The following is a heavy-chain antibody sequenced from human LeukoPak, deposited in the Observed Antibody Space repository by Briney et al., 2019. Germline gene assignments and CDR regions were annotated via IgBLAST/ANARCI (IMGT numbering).Heavy chain of an antibody. J-gene: IGHJ4*02. CDR1: GFSFSTYA. CDR2: ISGSGGTT. V-gene: IGHV3-23*01. Sequence: GGSLRLSCAASGFSFSTYAMRWVRQAPGKGLGWVSSISGSGGTTFYADSVKGRFTISRDNSKNTLYLQMNTLRAEDTAVYYCAKSKSGYCDCWGQGTLVTVSS. D-gene: IGHD3-3*01. CDR3: AKSKSGYCDC.